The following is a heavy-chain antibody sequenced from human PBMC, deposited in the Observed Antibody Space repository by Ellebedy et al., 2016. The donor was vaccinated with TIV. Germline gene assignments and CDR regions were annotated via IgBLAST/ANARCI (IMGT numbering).Heavy chain of an antibody. D-gene: IGHD3-16*01. J-gene: IGHJ3*02. CDR1: GYIFTGYY. CDR3: ATISLNRGGNDAFDI. V-gene: IGHV1-2*02. CDR2: INPNSGGT. Sequence: ASVKVSCKASGYIFTGYYMHWVRQAPGQGLEWMGWINPNSGGTNYAQKFRGRVTMTRDTSISTAYMELSRLRSDDTAVYYCATISLNRGGNDAFDIWGQGTMVTVSS.